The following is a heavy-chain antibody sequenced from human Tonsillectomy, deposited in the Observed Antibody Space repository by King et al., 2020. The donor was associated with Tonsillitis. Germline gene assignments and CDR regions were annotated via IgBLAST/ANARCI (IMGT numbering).Heavy chain of an antibody. CDR1: GYSISTGYY. Sequence: QLQESGPGLVKPSETLSLTCAVSGYSISTGYYWGWIRQPPGKGLEWIGTIYHSGSTSYNPSLKSRVTISVDTSKNQFSLKLSPVTAADTAVYYCARVGYYYGSEALDYWGQGTLVTVSS. CDR2: IYHSGST. D-gene: IGHD3-10*01. CDR3: ARVGYYYGSEALDY. J-gene: IGHJ4*02. V-gene: IGHV4-38-2*01.